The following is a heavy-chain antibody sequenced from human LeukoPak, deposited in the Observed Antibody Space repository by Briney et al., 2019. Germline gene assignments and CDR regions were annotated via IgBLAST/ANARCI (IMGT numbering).Heavy chain of an antibody. CDR2: INWSGGST. CDR1: GFTFYDYG. Sequence: GGSLRLSCAASGFTFYDYGMSWVRQAAGKGVEWVSGINWSGGSTDYADSVRGGFTISRENAKKSLYMRMKSLRAEDTALYYCARGGYYDSSGTDYYYYYYMDVWGKGTTVTVSS. V-gene: IGHV3-20*04. J-gene: IGHJ6*03. CDR3: ARGGYYDSSGTDYYYYYYMDV. D-gene: IGHD3-22*01.